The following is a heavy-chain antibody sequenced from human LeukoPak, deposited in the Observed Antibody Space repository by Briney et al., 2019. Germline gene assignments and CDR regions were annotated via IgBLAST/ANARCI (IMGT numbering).Heavy chain of an antibody. Sequence: GGSLRLSCAASGSTFSSYSMNWVRQAPGKGLEWVSYISSSSSTIYYADSVKGRFTISRDNSKNTLYLQMNSLRAEDTAMYYCVRDTATGFDYWGQGTLVTVSS. J-gene: IGHJ4*02. D-gene: IGHD4-17*01. CDR1: GSTFSSYS. V-gene: IGHV3-48*01. CDR2: ISSSSSTI. CDR3: VRDTATGFDY.